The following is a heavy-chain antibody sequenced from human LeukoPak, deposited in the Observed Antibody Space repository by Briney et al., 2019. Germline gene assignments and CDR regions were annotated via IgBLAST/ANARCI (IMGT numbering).Heavy chain of an antibody. V-gene: IGHV4-38-2*02. CDR3: ARSAVYCSSTSCYAFDI. Sequence: PSETLSLTCTVSGYSISSGYYWGWIRQPPGKGLEWIGSIYYSGRTYYNPSLKSRVTISVDTSKNQFSLKLSSVTAADTAVYYCARSAVYCSSTSCYAFDIWGQGTMVTVSS. CDR2: IYYSGRT. D-gene: IGHD2-2*01. CDR1: GYSISSGYY. J-gene: IGHJ3*02.